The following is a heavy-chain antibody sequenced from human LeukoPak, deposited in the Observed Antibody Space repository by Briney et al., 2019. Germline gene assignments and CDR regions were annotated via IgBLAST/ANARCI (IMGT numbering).Heavy chain of an antibody. CDR3: ARDTEYSSSSFILYYYGVDV. CDR1: GFTFSSYS. D-gene: IGHD6-6*01. CDR2: ISSSSSYI. J-gene: IGHJ6*02. Sequence: GGSLRLSCAASGFTFSSYSMNWVRQAPGKGLEWVSSISSSSSYIYYADSVKGRFTISRDNAKNSLYLQMNSLRAEDTAVYYCARDTEYSSSSFILYYYGVDVWGQGTTVTVSS. V-gene: IGHV3-21*01.